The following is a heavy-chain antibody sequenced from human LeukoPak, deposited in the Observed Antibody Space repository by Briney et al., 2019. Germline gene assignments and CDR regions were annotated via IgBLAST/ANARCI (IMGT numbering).Heavy chain of an antibody. D-gene: IGHD4-17*01. CDR1: GFTFSSYA. V-gene: IGHV3-23*01. Sequence: PGGSLRLSCAASGFTFSSYAMSWVRQAPGEGLEWVSGISGSGGSTYYADSVKGRFTISRDNSKNTLYLQMNSLRAEDTAVYYCAKDTAATTYYFDYWGQGTLVTVSS. CDR2: ISGSGGST. J-gene: IGHJ4*02. CDR3: AKDTAATTYYFDY.